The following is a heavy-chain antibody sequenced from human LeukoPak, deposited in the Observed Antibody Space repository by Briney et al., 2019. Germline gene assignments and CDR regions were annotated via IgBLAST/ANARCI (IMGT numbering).Heavy chain of an antibody. CDR1: GYTFTKYY. J-gene: IGHJ4*02. CDR3: ARRELAGSTAYFDY. CDR2: INPSGGST. D-gene: IGHD1-26*01. V-gene: IGHV1-46*01. Sequence: ASVKVSCKASGYTFTKYYIHWVRQAPGQGLEWMGIINPSGGSTSYAQKFQGRVSMTRDTSASTVYMELSSLRSEDTAVYYCARRELAGSTAYFDYWGQGTLVTVSS.